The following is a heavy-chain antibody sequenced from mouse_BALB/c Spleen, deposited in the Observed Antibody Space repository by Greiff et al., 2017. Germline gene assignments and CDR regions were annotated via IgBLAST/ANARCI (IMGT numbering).Heavy chain of an antibody. CDR2: IDPSDIYT. CDR3: TRLNGSEYYAMEY. D-gene: IGHD1-1*01. Sequence: QVQLQQPGAELVKPGASVKMSCKASVYTFTSYWMHWVKQRPGHGLECIVPIDPSDIYTSYNQKFKFMATLTVDTSSSTAYMQLSSLTSEDSAVCYCTRLNGSEYYAMEYWGQGNSV. J-gene: IGHJ4*01. CDR1: VYTFTSYW. V-gene: IGHV1S127*01.